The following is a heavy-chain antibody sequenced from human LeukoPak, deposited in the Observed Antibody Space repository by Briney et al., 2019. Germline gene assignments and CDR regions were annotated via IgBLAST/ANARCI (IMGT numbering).Heavy chain of an antibody. CDR3: AKEGRSLQTY. CDR1: GFTFSGYA. Sequence: PGGSLRLSCEASGFTFSGYAMNWVRQAPGKGLEWVSLIFASGSTTKYADSVKGRFTISRDNSKNTLYLQMNSLRAEDTAVYYCAKEGRSLQTYWGQGTLVTVSS. V-gene: IGHV3-23*03. CDR2: IFASGSTT. J-gene: IGHJ4*02. D-gene: IGHD5-24*01.